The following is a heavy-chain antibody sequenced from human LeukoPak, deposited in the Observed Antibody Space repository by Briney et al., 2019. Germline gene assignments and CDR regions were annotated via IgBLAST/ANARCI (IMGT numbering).Heavy chain of an antibody. CDR1: GYTFNTYG. CDR3: ARDKYTAAGHFDY. J-gene: IGHJ4*02. V-gene: IGHV1-18*01. CDR2: ISGYNGKT. D-gene: IGHD6-13*01. Sequence: ASVKVSCKASGYTFNTYGITWVRQAPGQGLEWMGWISGYNGKTKYAQKLQDRVTMTTDTPTTTAYMELRSLRSDDTAVYYCARDKYTAAGHFDYWGQGTLVTVSS.